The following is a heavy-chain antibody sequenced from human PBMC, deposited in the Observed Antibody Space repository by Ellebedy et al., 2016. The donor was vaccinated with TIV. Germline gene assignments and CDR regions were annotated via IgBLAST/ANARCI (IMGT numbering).Heavy chain of an antibody. CDR3: ARSGYAMDV. CDR1: GVSITNYY. V-gene: IGHV4-59*08. CDR2: IHSNGEN. D-gene: IGHD1-26*01. J-gene: IGHJ6*04. Sequence: MPSETLSLTCTVSGVSITNYYWSWIRQPPGKGLEWIGYIHSNGENNYNPSLKSRVTISADTSKNQFSLKLSSVTAADTAAYFCARSGYAMDVWGKGTTVTVSS.